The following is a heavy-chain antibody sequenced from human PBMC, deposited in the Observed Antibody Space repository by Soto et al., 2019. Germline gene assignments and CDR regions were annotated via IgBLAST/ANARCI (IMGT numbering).Heavy chain of an antibody. CDR1: GFTFSNYA. V-gene: IGHV3-23*01. CDR3: AKESRGIAPTVAGY. CDR2: IVGGGDSR. D-gene: IGHD6-13*01. Sequence: EVQLLESGGGLVQPGGSLRLSCAASGFTFSNYAMSWVRQAPGKGLEWVSAIVGGGDSRYYADSVKGRFTISRDNSKNTLHLQMNSLIAEDTAVYFCAKESRGIAPTVAGYWGQGTLVTFAA. J-gene: IGHJ4*02.